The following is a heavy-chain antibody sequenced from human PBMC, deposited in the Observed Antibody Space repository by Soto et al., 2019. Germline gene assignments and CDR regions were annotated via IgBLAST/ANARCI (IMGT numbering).Heavy chain of an antibody. V-gene: IGHV3-33*01. CDR1: GFTFSRYG. J-gene: IGHJ4*02. Sequence: QVQLVESGGGVVQPGRSLRLSCAASGFTFSRYGMHWVRQAPGKGLEWVAVIWYDGSNKYYADSVKGRFTISRDNSKNTLYLQMNSLRAEDTAVYYCARDWDDFDYWGQGTLVTVSS. CDR3: ARDWDDFDY. CDR2: IWYDGSNK. D-gene: IGHD1-26*01.